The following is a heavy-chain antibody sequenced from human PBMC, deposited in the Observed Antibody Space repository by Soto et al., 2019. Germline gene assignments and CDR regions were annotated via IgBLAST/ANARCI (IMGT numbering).Heavy chain of an antibody. V-gene: IGHV3-33*01. D-gene: IGHD6-13*01. J-gene: IGHJ4*02. Sequence: QVQLVESGGGVVQPGRSLRLSCAASGFTFSSYGMHWVRQAPGKGLEWVAGLWYDGSNKYYADSVKGRFTISRDNSKNTLYLQMNSLRAEDTAVYYCARDLGYSSSGGIFWGQGTLVTVSS. CDR2: LWYDGSNK. CDR1: GFTFSSYG. CDR3: ARDLGYSSSGGIF.